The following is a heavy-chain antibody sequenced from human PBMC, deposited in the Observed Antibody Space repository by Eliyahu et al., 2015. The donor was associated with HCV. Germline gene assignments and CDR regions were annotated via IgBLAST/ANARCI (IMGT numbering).Heavy chain of an antibody. D-gene: IGHD4-17*01. J-gene: IGHJ4*02. CDR2: IIPXFGTA. Sequence: QVQLVQSGAEVKKPGSSVKVSCKXSGXPFSSYAISWVRPAPGQGLEWMGGIIPXFGTANYAQKFQGRVTITADESTSTAYMELSSLRSEDTAVYYCARDPDGDYPLDYWGQGTLVTVSS. V-gene: IGHV1-69*01. CDR1: GXPFSSYA. CDR3: ARDPDGDYPLDY.